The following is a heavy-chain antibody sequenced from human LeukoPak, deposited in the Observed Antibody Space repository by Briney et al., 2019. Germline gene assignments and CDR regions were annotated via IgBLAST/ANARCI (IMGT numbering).Heavy chain of an antibody. CDR3: ARAVTRVDY. CDR2: ISSTSSFT. Sequence: GGSLRLSCAASGFTFSDYYMSWIRQAPGKGLEWVSYISSTSSFTNYADSVKGRFTISRDNAKNSLYLQMDSLRAEDTAIYYCARAVTRVDYWGQGTLVTASS. D-gene: IGHD4-17*01. V-gene: IGHV3-11*06. J-gene: IGHJ4*02. CDR1: GFTFSDYY.